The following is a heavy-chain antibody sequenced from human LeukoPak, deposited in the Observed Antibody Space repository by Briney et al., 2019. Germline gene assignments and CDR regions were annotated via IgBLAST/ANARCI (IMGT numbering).Heavy chain of an antibody. V-gene: IGHV3-23*01. Sequence: SGGSLRLSCAASGFTFSSHVMSWVRQAPGKGLEWVSDISASGDTTYYADSVKGRFTISRDNAKNSLYLQMNSLRAEDTAVYYCARKYCSTTSCLFDNWGQGTLVTVSS. J-gene: IGHJ4*02. CDR3: ARKYCSTTSCLFDN. CDR1: GFTFSSHV. D-gene: IGHD2-2*01. CDR2: ISASGDTT.